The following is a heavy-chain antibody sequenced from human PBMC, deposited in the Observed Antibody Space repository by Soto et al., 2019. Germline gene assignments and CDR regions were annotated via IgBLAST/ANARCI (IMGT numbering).Heavy chain of an antibody. J-gene: IGHJ4*02. D-gene: IGHD6-19*01. CDR1: GYSFTNYW. CDR2: IDPSDSYA. Sequence: PGESLKISCKGSGYSFTNYWIACLLQMPGKGLQWMGRIDPSDSYANYSPSFQGHVTISADKSISTAYLQWSSLKASDTAMYYCARLEYSNGWYYFDYWGQGTLVTVSS. CDR3: ARLEYSNGWYYFDY. V-gene: IGHV5-10-1*01.